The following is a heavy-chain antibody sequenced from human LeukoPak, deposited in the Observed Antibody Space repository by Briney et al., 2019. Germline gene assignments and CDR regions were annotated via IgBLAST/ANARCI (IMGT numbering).Heavy chain of an antibody. D-gene: IGHD2-8*01. Sequence: SETLSLTCTVSGGSISNFYWSWIRQPAEKGLERIGRIYSSGSTNYNPSLNSRVTMSVDTSKNQFSLKLSSVTAADTAVYYCARTSPKNGAFDMWGQGTVVTVSS. CDR2: IYSSGST. J-gene: IGHJ3*02. CDR3: ARTSPKNGAFDM. V-gene: IGHV4-4*07. CDR1: GGSISNFY.